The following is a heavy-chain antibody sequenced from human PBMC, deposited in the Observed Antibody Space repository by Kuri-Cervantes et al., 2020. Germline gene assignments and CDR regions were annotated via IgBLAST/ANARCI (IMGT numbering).Heavy chain of an antibody. J-gene: IGHJ6*02. CDR1: GFTFSSYG. Sequence: LSLTCAASGFTFSSYGMHWVRQAPGKGLEWVAVISYDGSNKYYADSVKGRFTISRDNSKNTLYLQMNSLRAEDTAVYYCARLVVASNYYYYGMDVWGQGTTVTVSS. CDR2: ISYDGSNK. V-gene: IGHV3-30*03. D-gene: IGHD2-15*01. CDR3: ARLVVASNYYYYGMDV.